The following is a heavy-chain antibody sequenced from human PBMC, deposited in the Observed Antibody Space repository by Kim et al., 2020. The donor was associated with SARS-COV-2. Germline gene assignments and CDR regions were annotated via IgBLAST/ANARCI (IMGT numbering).Heavy chain of an antibody. CDR3: ARGGVARPLDY. J-gene: IGHJ4*02. CDR1: GFIFTNFD. V-gene: IGHV3-23*01. Sequence: GFSLILSFTSSGFIFTNFDMTWVLHAPWEVLELVSDINGGFTPTYHADTVKGRFTISRGNSRNTLYLQMNSLRGDDTAVYYCARGGVARPLDYWGQGSLVTGSS. CDR2: INGGFTPT. D-gene: IGHD2-8*02.